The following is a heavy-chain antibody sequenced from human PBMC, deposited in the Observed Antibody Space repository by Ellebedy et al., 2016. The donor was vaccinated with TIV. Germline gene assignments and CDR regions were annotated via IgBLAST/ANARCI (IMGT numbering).Heavy chain of an antibody. J-gene: IGHJ6*03. CDR1: GFTFSSYW. Sequence: GESLKISCAASGFTFSSYWMQWVRQDPGKGLEWVANIKQDGSAKYYVDSVKGRFTISRDNAKNSVYLQMNNLRAEDTAVYYCARRYMDVWGKGTTVTVSS. CDR3: ARRYMDV. V-gene: IGHV3-7*01. CDR2: IKQDGSAK.